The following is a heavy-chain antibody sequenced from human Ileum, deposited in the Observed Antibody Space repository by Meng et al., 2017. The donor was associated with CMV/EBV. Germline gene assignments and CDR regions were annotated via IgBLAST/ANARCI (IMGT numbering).Heavy chain of an antibody. Sequence: GESLKISCAASGFTFGSYAMSWVRQAPGQGLEWDSAISGSGGSTYYADSVKGRFTISRDNSKNTLYLQMNSLRAEDTAVYYCAKAFHWEQLVLDYWGQGTLVTVSS. CDR3: AKAFHWEQLVLDY. CDR2: ISGSGGST. J-gene: IGHJ4*02. D-gene: IGHD6-6*01. CDR1: GFTFGSYA. V-gene: IGHV3-23*01.